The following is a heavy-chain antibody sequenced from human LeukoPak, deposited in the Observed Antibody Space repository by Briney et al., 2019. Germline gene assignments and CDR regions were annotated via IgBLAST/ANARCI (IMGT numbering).Heavy chain of an antibody. CDR1: GGSISSYY. CDR2: IYTSGST. V-gene: IGHV4-4*07. D-gene: IGHD6-13*01. J-gene: IGHJ5*02. CDR3: ARQSSSWYEINWFDP. Sequence: SETLSLTCTVSGGSISSYYWNWIRQPAGKGLEWIGRIYTSGSTNYNPSLKSRVTMSVDTSKNQFSLKLNSVTAADTAVYYCARQSSSWYEINWFDPWGQGTLVTVSS.